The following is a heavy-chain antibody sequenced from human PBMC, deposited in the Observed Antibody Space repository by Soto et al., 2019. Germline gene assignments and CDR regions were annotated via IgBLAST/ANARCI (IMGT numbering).Heavy chain of an antibody. CDR3: ARGLRFLAWSKHSAYLDP. Sequence: ASVKVSCKASGYTFISYDINWVRQATGQGLEWMGWMNPSSGNIGYAQKFQDRVTMTRNTSINTAYMELSSLTSEDTAVYYCARGLRFLAWSKHSAYLDPWGQGTLVTVSS. CDR1: GYTFISYD. D-gene: IGHD3-3*01. CDR2: MNPSSGNI. V-gene: IGHV1-8*01. J-gene: IGHJ5*02.